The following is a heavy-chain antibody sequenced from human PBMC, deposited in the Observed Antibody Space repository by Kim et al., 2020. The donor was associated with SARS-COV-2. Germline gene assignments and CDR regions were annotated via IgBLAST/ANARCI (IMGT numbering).Heavy chain of an antibody. D-gene: IGHD1-26*01. CDR2: GST. J-gene: IGHJ4*02. Sequence: GSTYYADSVKGRFTISRDNSKNTLYLQMNSLRAEDTAVYYCAKDVGATYYWGQGTLVTVSS. V-gene: IGHV3-23*01. CDR3: AKDVGATYY.